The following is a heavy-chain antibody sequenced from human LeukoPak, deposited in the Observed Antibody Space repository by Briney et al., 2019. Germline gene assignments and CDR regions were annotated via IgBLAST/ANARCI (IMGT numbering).Heavy chain of an antibody. CDR3: ARTAAGTGPSFFDY. V-gene: IGHV4-4*07. Sequence: SETLSLTCTVSGGSISSYYWSWIRQPAGKGLEWIGRIYTSGSTSYNPSLRSRVTISVDTSKNQFSLKLSSVTAADTAVYYCARTAAGTGPSFFDYWGQGTLVTVSS. J-gene: IGHJ4*02. CDR2: IYTSGST. D-gene: IGHD6-13*01. CDR1: GGSISSYY.